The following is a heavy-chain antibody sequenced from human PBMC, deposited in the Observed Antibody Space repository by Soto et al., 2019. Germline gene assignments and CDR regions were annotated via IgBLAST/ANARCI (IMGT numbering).Heavy chain of an antibody. CDR3: AATYGSTTHFLC. D-gene: IGHD4-17*01. CDR2: IHSDGSTT. J-gene: IGHJ4*02. V-gene: IGHV3-74*01. Sequence: EVQLVESGGAVVQPGESLRLSCAASGFSFSTYYMHWVRQVPGKGLVWVSRIHSDGSTTTYADSVRGRFTISRDNTKNTLYLQMNSLRAEDTAVYYCAATYGSTTHFLCWGQVTLVTVST. CDR1: GFSFSTYY.